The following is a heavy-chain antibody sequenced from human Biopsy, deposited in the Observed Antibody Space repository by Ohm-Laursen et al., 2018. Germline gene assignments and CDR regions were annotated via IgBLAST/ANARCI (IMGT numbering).Heavy chain of an antibody. V-gene: IGHV3-7*01. Sequence: GSLRLSCSASGFAFSDHYMTWVRQAPGKGLEWVANIKKDSSFKFYADSVRGRSTISRDNAKRSVFLQMNSLRAEDTAVYYYAREAVVATIDDGFDVWGQGTVVTVSS. CDR1: GFAFSDHY. D-gene: IGHD5-12*01. J-gene: IGHJ3*01. CDR3: AREAVVATIDDGFDV. CDR2: IKKDSSFK.